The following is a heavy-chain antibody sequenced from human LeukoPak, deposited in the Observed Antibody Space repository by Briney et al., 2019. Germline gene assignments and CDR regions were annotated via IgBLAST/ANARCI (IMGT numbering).Heavy chain of an antibody. J-gene: IGHJ4*02. CDR1: GLTFSSHW. D-gene: IGHD6-6*01. Sequence: PGGSLRLSCAASGLTFSSHWMHWVRQAPGKGLVWVSRITNDGSSTTYADSVKGRFTISRDNAKNMLYLQVNSLRAEDTAVYYCARGYSSSSGRRFDYWGQGTLVTVSS. CDR3: ARGYSSSSGRRFDY. CDR2: ITNDGSST. V-gene: IGHV3-74*01.